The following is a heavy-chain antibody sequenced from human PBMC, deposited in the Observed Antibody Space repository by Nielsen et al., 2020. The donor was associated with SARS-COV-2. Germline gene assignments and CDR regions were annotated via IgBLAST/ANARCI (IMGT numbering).Heavy chain of an antibody. CDR2: ISAYNGNT. CDR3: VRDRSPALRYFDWSKYYFDY. D-gene: IGHD3-9*01. CDR1: GYTFTSYG. Sequence: ASVKVSCKASGYTFTSYGISWVRQAPGQGLEWMGWISAYNGNTNYAQKLQGRVTMTTDTSTSTAYMELRSLRSEDTAVYYCVRDRSPALRYFDWSKYYFDYWGQGTLVTVSS. J-gene: IGHJ4*02. V-gene: IGHV1-18*04.